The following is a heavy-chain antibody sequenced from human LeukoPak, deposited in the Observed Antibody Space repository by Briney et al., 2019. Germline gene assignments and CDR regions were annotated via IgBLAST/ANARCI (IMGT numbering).Heavy chain of an antibody. D-gene: IGHD6-25*01. J-gene: IGHJ6*03. CDR3: ARDSGPSKPYYYYYYMDV. Sequence: GRSLRLSCAASGFTFSSYGMHWVRQAPGKGLEWVAFISYDGSNKYYADSVKGRFTISRDNSKNTLYLQMNSLRAEDTAVYYCARDSGPSKPYYYYYYMDVWGKGTTVTVSS. V-gene: IGHV3-30*03. CDR2: ISYDGSNK. CDR1: GFTFSSYG.